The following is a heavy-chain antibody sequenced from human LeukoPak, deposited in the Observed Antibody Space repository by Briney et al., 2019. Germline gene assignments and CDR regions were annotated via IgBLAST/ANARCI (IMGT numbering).Heavy chain of an antibody. D-gene: IGHD3-10*01. V-gene: IGHV3-23*01. J-gene: IGHJ4*02. CDR1: GFTFSSYA. CDR2: ISGSGGST. Sequence: GGSLRLSCAASGFTFSSYAMSWVRQAPGKGLEWVSTISGSGGSTYYADSVKGRFTISRDNSKNTLYLQMNSLRAEDTAVYYCAKDVRVGHYYRSGSYGDYWGEGTLVTVSS. CDR3: AKDVRVGHYYRSGSYGDY.